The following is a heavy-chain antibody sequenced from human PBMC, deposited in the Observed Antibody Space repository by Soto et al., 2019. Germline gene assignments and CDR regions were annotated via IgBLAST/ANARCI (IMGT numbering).Heavy chain of an antibody. J-gene: IGHJ6*02. Sequence: QVQLVQSGAEVKKPGASVKVSCKASGYTFTSYAMHWVRQAPGQRLEWMGWINAGNGNTKYSQKFQGRVTITRDTSASTAYMELSSLRSEDTAVYYCARQGAVAGTYYYYGMDVWGQGTTVTVSS. D-gene: IGHD6-19*01. CDR3: ARQGAVAGTYYYYGMDV. CDR2: INAGNGNT. CDR1: GYTFTSYA. V-gene: IGHV1-3*01.